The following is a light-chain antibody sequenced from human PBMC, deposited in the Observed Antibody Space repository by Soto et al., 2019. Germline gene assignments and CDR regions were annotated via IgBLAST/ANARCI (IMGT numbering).Light chain of an antibody. CDR3: QQYHTWPIT. J-gene: IGKJ4*01. Sequence: IVVTQSPATLSVSPGERXALSCRASQTVSSNLAWYRQQPGQAPRLLIYGASTGATGIPARFSGSGSGTEFTLTISSLQSEDCAIYYCQQYHTWPITFGGGTKVDIK. V-gene: IGKV3-15*01. CDR2: GAS. CDR1: QTVSSN.